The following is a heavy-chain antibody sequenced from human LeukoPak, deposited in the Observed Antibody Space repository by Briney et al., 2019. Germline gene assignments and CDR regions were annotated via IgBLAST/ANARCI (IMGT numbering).Heavy chain of an antibody. V-gene: IGHV4-59*01. J-gene: IGHJ5*02. D-gene: IGHD3-10*01. Sequence: SETLSLTCNVSGGSISGYYWNWIRQSPGKGLEWIGYIYYTGSTYYNPSLYSRVTISLDTSKNQFSLKLDSVTAADTAVYFCARDRGGGSGSYWGLNWFAPWGQGTLVTVSS. CDR3: ARDRGGGSGSYWGLNWFAP. CDR1: GGSISGYY. CDR2: IYYTGST.